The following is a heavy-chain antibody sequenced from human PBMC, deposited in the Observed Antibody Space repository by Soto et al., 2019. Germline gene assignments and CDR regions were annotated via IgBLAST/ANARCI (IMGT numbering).Heavy chain of an antibody. Sequence: GGSLRLSCAASGFTFSSFSMNWVRQAPGKGLEWVSYVTSSGSGIHSAASVKGRFTISRDNTQNSLYLQMNSLRDEDTAVYYCVRDHQWAFDYWGRGTLVTVSS. J-gene: IGHJ4*02. V-gene: IGHV3-48*02. CDR2: VTSSGSGI. CDR1: GFTFSSFS. CDR3: VRDHQWAFDY. D-gene: IGHD2-8*01.